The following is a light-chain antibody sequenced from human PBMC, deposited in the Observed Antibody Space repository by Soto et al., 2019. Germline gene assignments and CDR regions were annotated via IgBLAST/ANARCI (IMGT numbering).Light chain of an antibody. J-gene: IGKJ2*01. Sequence: EIVLTQSPGTLSLSPGERATLSCRASPSVSSSYLAWYQQKPGQAPRLLIYGASSRDTGIPDRFSGSGSGTGFTLTINRLEPEDFAVDYCQQYGSSQYTIGQGTKLEIK. V-gene: IGKV3-20*01. CDR1: PSVSSSY. CDR3: QQYGSSQYT. CDR2: GAS.